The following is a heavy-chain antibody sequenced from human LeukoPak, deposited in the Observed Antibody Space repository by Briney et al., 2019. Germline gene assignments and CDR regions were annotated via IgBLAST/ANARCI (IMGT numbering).Heavy chain of an antibody. D-gene: IGHD1-14*01. V-gene: IGHV4-59*01. J-gene: IGHJ4*02. CDR3: ARVTGYKIEDYFDY. CDR1: GGSISTYY. CDR2: IYYSGST. Sequence: LETLSLTCTVSGGSISTYYWSWIRQPPGKGLEWIGYIYYSGSTNYNPSLKSRVTISVDTSKNQFSLRLSSVTAADTAVYYCARVTGYKIEDYFDYWGQGTLVTVSS.